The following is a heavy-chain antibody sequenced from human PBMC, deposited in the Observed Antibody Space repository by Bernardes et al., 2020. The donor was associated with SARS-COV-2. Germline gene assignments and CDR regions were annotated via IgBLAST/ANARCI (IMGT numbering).Heavy chain of an antibody. CDR1: GFTFSSYA. Sequence: GGSLRLSCSASGFTFSSYAMHWVRQAPGKGLEYVSAISSNGGSTYYADSVKGRFTISRDNSKNTLYLQMSSLRAEDTAVYYCVKGMALRFWEWLSSPFDSGGQGTPVTVSS. D-gene: IGHD3-3*01. CDR2: ISSNGGST. V-gene: IGHV3-64D*06. J-gene: IGHJ4*02. CDR3: VKGMALRFWEWLSSPFDS.